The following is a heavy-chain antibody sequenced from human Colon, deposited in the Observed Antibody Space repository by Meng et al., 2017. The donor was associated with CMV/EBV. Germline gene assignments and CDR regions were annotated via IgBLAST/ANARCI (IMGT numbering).Heavy chain of an antibody. CDR1: GFTFSSYT. J-gene: IGHJ6*02. D-gene: IGHD2-2*02. Sequence: GESLKISCETSGFTFSSYTMHWVRQAPGKGLEWVSYISRSGDIVYDADSVKGRFTIARDNAKNLLYLQMNSLRAEDTAVYYCARIGYCGSTSCYSYYGMDVWGQGTTVTVSS. V-gene: IGHV3-48*04. CDR2: ISRSGDIV. CDR3: ARIGYCGSTSCYSYYGMDV.